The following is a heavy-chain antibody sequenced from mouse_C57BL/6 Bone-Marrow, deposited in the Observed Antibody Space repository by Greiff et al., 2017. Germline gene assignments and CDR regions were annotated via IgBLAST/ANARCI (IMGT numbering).Heavy chain of an antibody. D-gene: IGHD2-3*01. V-gene: IGHV2-9*02. Sequence: VMLVESGPGLVAPSQSLSITCTVSGFSLTSYGVHWVRQPPGKGLEWLGVIWAGGSTNYNSALMSRLSISKDNSKSQVFLKMNSLQTDDTAMYYCARVYDGYYYAMDYWGQGTSVTVSS. J-gene: IGHJ4*01. CDR3: ARVYDGYYYAMDY. CDR1: GFSLTSYG. CDR2: IWAGGST.